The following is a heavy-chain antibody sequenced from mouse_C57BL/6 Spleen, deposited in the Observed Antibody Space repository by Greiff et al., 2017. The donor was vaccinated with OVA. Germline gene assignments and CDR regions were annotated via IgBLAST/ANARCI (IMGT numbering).Heavy chain of an antibody. V-gene: IGHV1-15*01. CDR1: GYTFTDYE. J-gene: IGHJ2*01. CDR2: IDPETGGT. CDR3: TREGLKVTYYFDY. Sequence: QVQLKESGAELVRPGASVTLSCKASGYTFTDYEMHWVKQTPVHGLEWIGAIDPETGGTAYNQKFKGKAILTADKSSSTAYMELRSLTSEDSAVYYCTREGLKVTYYFDYWGQGTTLTVSS. D-gene: IGHD2-3*01.